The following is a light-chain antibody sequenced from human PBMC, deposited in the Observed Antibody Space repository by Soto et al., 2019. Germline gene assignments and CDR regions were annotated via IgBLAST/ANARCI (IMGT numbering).Light chain of an antibody. CDR1: QSISSW. J-gene: IGKJ2*01. Sequence: DIQMTQSPSTLSASVGDRVTIPCRASQSISSWLAWYQQKPGKAPKLLIYDASSLESGVPSRFSGSGSGTEFTLTISSLQHDDFATYYCQQYHSYLYTFGQGTKLEIK. CDR2: DAS. CDR3: QQYHSYLYT. V-gene: IGKV1-5*01.